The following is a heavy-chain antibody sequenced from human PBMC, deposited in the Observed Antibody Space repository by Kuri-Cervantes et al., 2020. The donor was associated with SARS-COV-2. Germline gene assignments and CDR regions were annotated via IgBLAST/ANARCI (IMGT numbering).Heavy chain of an antibody. J-gene: IGHJ4*02. CDR2: INHSGST. V-gene: IGHV4-34*01. D-gene: IGHD3-10*01. CDR1: GGSFSGYY. CDR3: ARELLWFGELSDYFDY. Sequence: GSLRLSCAVYGGSFSGYYWSWIRQPPGKGLEWIGEINHSGSTYYNPSLKCRVTISVDTSKNQFSLQLNSVTPEDTAVYYCARELLWFGELSDYFDYWDQGTLVTVSS.